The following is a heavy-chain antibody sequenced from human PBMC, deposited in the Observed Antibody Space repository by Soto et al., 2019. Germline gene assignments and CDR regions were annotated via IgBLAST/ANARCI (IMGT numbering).Heavy chain of an antibody. CDR1: GGSISSSSYY. D-gene: IGHD3-3*01. V-gene: IGHV4-39*01. CDR2: IYYSGST. Sequence: SETLSLTCTVSGGSISSSSYYWGWVRQPPGEGLEWIGSIYYSGSTYYNPSLKSRVTISVDTSKNQFSLKLSSVTAADTAVYYCARHRPSVTIFGVDPDYYMDVWGKGTTVTVSS. CDR3: ARHRPSVTIFGVDPDYYMDV. J-gene: IGHJ6*03.